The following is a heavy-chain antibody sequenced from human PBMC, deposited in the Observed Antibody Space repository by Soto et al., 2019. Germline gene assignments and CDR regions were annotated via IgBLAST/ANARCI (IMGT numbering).Heavy chain of an antibody. J-gene: IGHJ5*02. Sequence: GGSLRLSCAASGFTFSSYGMHWVRQAPGKGLEWVAVIWYDGSNKYYADSVKGRFTISRDNSKNTLYLQMNSLRAEDTAVYYCARDSSGYYNWFDPWGQGTLVTVSS. V-gene: IGHV3-33*01. CDR1: GFTFSSYG. CDR3: ARDSSGYYNWFDP. D-gene: IGHD3-22*01. CDR2: IWYDGSNK.